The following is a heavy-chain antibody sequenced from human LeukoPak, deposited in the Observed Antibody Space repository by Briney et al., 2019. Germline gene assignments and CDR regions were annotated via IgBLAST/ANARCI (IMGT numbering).Heavy chain of an antibody. J-gene: IGHJ4*02. Sequence: GGSLRLSCAASGFTVSSNYMSWVRQAPGKGLEWVSVIYSGGSTYYADSVKGRFTISRDNSKNTLYLQMNSLRAEDTAVYYCARDLLDFWSGYYGYWGQGTLVTVSS. V-gene: IGHV3-66*01. CDR3: ARDLLDFWSGYYGY. CDR2: IYSGGST. D-gene: IGHD3-3*01. CDR1: GFTVSSNY.